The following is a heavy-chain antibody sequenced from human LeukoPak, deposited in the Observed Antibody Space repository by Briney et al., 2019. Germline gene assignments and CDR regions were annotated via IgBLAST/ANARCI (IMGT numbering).Heavy chain of an antibody. CDR1: GFTFSTYS. Sequence: GGSLRLSCVASGFTFSTYSMKWVRQAPGKGLEWVSYISFSSSTIFYADSVKGRFTISRDNAKNSLHLQMNSLRDEDTAVYYCARDFFDYWCQGTLVTVSS. CDR3: ARDFFDY. CDR2: ISFSSSTI. V-gene: IGHV3-48*02. J-gene: IGHJ4*02.